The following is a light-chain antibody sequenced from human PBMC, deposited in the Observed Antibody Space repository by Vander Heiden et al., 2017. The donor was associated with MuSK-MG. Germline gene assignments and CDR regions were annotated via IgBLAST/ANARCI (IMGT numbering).Light chain of an antibody. CDR1: SSYVGVYNN. V-gene: IGLV2-8*01. J-gene: IGLJ1*01. Sequence: SALTPPPPASGSPRQSFPTHCTGSSSYVGVYNNVSWSQQYPGEVHIFLSSEVSERPSGVPDRFSGSKAANTAYLTVSGLQAEDEADYYCAAYADRIVFGTGTKVTVL. CDR3: AAYADRIV. CDR2: EVS.